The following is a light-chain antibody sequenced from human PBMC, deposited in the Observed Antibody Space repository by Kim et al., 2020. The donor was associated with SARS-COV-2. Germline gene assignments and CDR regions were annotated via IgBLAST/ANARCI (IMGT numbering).Light chain of an antibody. CDR2: LNSDDSH. V-gene: IGLV4-69*01. J-gene: IGLJ3*02. CDR1: SGHSRNA. CDR3: QTWDTSIHV. Sequence: QLVLTQSPSASASLGASVKLTCTLSSGHSRNAIAWHQQQPERGPRYLMKLNSDDSHTKGDGIPDRFSGSSSGAERYLTISSLQSEDEADYYCQTWDTSIHVFGGGTQLTVL.